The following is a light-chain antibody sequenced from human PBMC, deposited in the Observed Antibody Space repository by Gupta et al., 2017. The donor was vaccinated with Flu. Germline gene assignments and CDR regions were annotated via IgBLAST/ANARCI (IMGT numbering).Light chain of an antibody. V-gene: IGKV1-39*01. CDR2: AAS. CDR1: QAISTY. CDR3: QQSYSTPRT. Sequence: PSSLSASGGDRVTITCRASQAISTYLNWYQQRPGEAPKLLIYAASSLQSGVPSRFGGGGSGTDFTLTISSLQPEDFATYYCQQSYSTPRTFGQGTKLEIK. J-gene: IGKJ2*01.